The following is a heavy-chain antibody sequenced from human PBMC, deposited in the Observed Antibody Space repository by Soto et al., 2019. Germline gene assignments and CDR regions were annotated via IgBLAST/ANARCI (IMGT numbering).Heavy chain of an antibody. D-gene: IGHD2-2*02. CDR3: ACSPICYTCEGPGNFDHHGMDV. CDR2: IYYSGNT. J-gene: IGHJ6*02. CDR1: GGSISSGDYY. Sequence: PSKNLSISCTVYGGSISSGDYYWSWTRHPPGKGLEWIGNIYYSGNTYYNPSLKSRVTISIDMSKTQLSLELSSMTAADTAVYYCACSPICYTCEGPGNFDHHGMDVWGPGTTVT. V-gene: IGHV4-30-4*01.